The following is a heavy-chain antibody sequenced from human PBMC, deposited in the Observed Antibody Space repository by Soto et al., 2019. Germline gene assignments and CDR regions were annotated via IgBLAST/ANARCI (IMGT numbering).Heavy chain of an antibody. Sequence: PSETLSLTCTVSGCSMISYYWSWIRQPPGRGLEWIGFIYYAGGTKYNPSLNSRVTISVDTSKNQFSLTVTSVTAADTAVYYCVRRIVATAMFAYSGQFPPVFVSS. V-gene: IGHV4-59*08. J-gene: IGHJ4*02. CDR2: IYYAGGT. CDR3: VRRIVATAMFAY. D-gene: IGHD5-12*01. CDR1: GCSMISYY.